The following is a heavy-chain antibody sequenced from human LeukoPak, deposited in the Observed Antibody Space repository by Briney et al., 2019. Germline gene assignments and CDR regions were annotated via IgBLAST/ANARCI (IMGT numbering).Heavy chain of an antibody. CDR1: GFTFSSYW. Sequence: PGGSLRLSCAASGFTFSSYWMTWVRQAPGKGLEWVANIKQDGSEKYYVDSVKGRFTISRDNAKNSLYLQMNSLRAEDTAVYYCARDGSNSGPDFDYWGQGILVTVSS. CDR2: IKQDGSEK. V-gene: IGHV3-7*01. D-gene: IGHD2/OR15-2a*01. CDR3: ARDGSNSGPDFDY. J-gene: IGHJ4*02.